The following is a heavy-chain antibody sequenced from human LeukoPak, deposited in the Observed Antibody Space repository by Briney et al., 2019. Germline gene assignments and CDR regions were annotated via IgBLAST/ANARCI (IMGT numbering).Heavy chain of an antibody. J-gene: IGHJ3*02. CDR3: AKGMSSAHPNSHAFDI. CDR1: GFTFSSYA. D-gene: IGHD6-19*01. V-gene: IGHV3-23*01. CDR2: ISGSGGST. Sequence: GGSLRLSCAASGFTFSSYAMSWVRQAPGKGLEWVSAISGSGGSTYYADSVKGRFTISRDNSKNTLYLQMNSLRAEDTAVYYCAKGMSSAHPNSHAFDIWGQGTMVTVSS.